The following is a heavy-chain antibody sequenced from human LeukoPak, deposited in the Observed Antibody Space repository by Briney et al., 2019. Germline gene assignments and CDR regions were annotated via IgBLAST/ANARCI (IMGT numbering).Heavy chain of an antibody. D-gene: IGHD1-26*01. V-gene: IGHV3-23*01. CDR2: ISGSGGST. J-gene: IGHJ4*02. CDR3: AKDFTYSGSYYDY. CDR1: GFTFSSYG. Sequence: GSLRLSCAAAGFTFSSYGMSWVRQAPGKGLEWVSAISGSGGSTYYADSVKGRFTISRDNSKNTLYLQMNSLRAEDTAVYYCAKDFTYSGSYYDYWGQGTLVTVSS.